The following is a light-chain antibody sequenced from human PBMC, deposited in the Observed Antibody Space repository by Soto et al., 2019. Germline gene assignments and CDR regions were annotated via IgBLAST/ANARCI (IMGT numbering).Light chain of an antibody. CDR1: SSDVGSYNR. Sequence: QSALTQPPSVSGSPGQSVTISCTGTSSDVGSYNRVSWYQQPPGTAPKLMIYEVSNRPSGVPDRFSGSKSGNTASLTISGLQAEDEADYYCSSYTISSTVVFGGGTKVTVL. CDR2: EVS. CDR3: SSYTISSTVV. J-gene: IGLJ2*01. V-gene: IGLV2-18*02.